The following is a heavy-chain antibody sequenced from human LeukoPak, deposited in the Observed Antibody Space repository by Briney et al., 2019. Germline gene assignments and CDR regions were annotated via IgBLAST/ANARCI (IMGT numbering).Heavy chain of an antibody. J-gene: IGHJ4*02. D-gene: IGHD2-15*01. V-gene: IGHV3-23*01. CDR2: ITASGDRT. CDR3: ARRDIVVVVSASDY. CDR1: GFTFSDYV. Sequence: GGSLRLSCAASGFTFSDYVMIWVRQAPGKGLEWVSGITASGDRTFYGDSVRGRFTMSRDNSKNTVYLQMNSLRVDDTAVYYCARRDIVVVVSASDYWGQGTLVTISS.